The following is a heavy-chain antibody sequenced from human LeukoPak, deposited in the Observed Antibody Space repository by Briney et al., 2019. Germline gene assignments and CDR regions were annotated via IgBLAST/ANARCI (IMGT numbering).Heavy chain of an antibody. Sequence: ASVTVSCKASGYTFTDYYIHWVRQAPGHGLEWMGWIDPNSGGTNYAQKFQSRLTLTRDTSITTAYMEISRLRADDTAVYYCARDGVVRGVIVYWGQGTLVTVSS. J-gene: IGHJ4*02. CDR3: ARDGVVRGVIVY. D-gene: IGHD3-10*01. CDR2: IDPNSGGT. CDR1: GYTFTDYY. V-gene: IGHV1-2*02.